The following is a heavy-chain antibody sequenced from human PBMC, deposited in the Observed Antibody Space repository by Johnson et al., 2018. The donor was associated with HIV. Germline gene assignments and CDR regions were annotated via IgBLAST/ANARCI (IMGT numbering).Heavy chain of an antibody. V-gene: IGHV3-15*01. CDR2: IKRKADGGTT. Sequence: VQLVESGGGVVQPGRSLRLSCAASGITFSSYWMSWVRQAPGKGLEWVGRIKRKADGGTTDYAAPVKGRFSISRDDSKTTVYLQMNRLNTDDPAVYFCSIDPIFLGYWYHSSPWGQGTMVTVSS. CDR1: GITFSSYW. J-gene: IGHJ3*01. D-gene: IGHD2-2*01. CDR3: SIDPIFLGYWYHSSP.